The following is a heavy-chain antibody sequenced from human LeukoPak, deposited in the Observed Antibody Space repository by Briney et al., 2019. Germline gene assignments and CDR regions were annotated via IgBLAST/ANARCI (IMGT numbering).Heavy chain of an antibody. D-gene: IGHD2-2*01. CDR2: IYYSGST. J-gene: IGHJ6*03. CDR1: GGSISSYY. CDR3: ARSPPMVVVVPAAMDV. V-gene: IGHV4-59*01. Sequence: PSETLSLTCTVSGGSISSYYWSWIRQPPGKRLEWIGYIYYSGSTNYSPSLKSRVTISVDTSKNQFSLKLSSVTAADTAVYYCARSPPMVVVVPAAMDVWGKGTTVTVSS.